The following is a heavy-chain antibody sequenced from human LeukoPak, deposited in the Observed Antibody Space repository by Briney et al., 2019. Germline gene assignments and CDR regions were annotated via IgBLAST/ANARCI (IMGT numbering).Heavy chain of an antibody. CDR2: IYWNDDK. D-gene: IGHD3-22*01. J-gene: IGHJ4*02. Sequence: SGPTLVNPTQTLTLTCTFSRFSLCTSGVGVGWIRQPPGKALEWLALIYWNDDKRYSPSLKSRLTITKDTSKNQVVLTMTNMDPVDTATYYCAHRHSYYDSSGYYYVTPPSYYFDYWGQGTLVTVSS. CDR1: RFSLCTSGVG. CDR3: AHRHSYYDSSGYYYVTPPSYYFDY. V-gene: IGHV2-5*01.